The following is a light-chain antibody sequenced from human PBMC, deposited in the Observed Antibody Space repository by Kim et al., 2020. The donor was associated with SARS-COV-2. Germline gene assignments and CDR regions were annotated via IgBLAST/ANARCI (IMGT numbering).Light chain of an antibody. Sequence: PADTATLSCRSSQTFIGSYFAWYQQKPGQTPRLLISAASSRATDIPDRFSGSGSGTDFTLTISRLEPEDFAVYYCQQYGSSPWTFGQGTKVDIK. V-gene: IGKV3-20*01. CDR1: QTFIGSY. CDR3: QQYGSSPWT. J-gene: IGKJ1*01. CDR2: AAS.